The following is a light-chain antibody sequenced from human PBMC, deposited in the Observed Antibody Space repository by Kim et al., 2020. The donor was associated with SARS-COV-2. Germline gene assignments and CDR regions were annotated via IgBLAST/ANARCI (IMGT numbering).Light chain of an antibody. V-gene: IGLV7-46*01. CDR1: GPVPSSSS. J-gene: IGLJ1*01. CDR3: LLSFVDTRYV. CDR2: GIR. Sequence: GGTVHSPCWLRHGPVPSSSSPLLFQPKVGPAPKTLIFGIRNTHSWTPVRFSGSLLGGKAALTLSDAQPEDEADYYCLLSFVDTRYVFGPGTKVTVL.